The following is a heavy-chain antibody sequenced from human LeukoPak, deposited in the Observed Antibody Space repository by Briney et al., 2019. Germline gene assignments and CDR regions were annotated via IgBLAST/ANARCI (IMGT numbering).Heavy chain of an antibody. CDR3: ARCYDSSGYYHCNFDY. V-gene: IGHV1-18*01. CDR2: INPYNGNI. J-gene: IGHJ4*02. Sequence: ASVKVSCKAYGYTFTSYTISWVRQAPGQGLEWMGWINPYNGNINYAQIHQGRVTMTTDTSTSTSSMELRSLRSDDTAVYYCARCYDSSGYYHCNFDYWGQGTLVTVSS. CDR1: GYTFTSYT. D-gene: IGHD3-22*01.